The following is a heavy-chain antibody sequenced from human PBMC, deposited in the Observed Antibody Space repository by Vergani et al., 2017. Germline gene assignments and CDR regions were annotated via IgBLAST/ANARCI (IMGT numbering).Heavy chain of an antibody. Sequence: QVQLQESGPGLVKPSETLSLTCTVSGGSISSHYWSWIRQPPGKGLEWIGYIYYSGSTNYNPSLKSRVTISVDTSKNQFSLKLSSVTAADTAVYYCARSNDYGDIFDYWGQGTLVTVSS. V-gene: IGHV4-59*08. J-gene: IGHJ4*02. CDR3: ARSNDYGDIFDY. D-gene: IGHD4-17*01. CDR2: IYYSGST. CDR1: GGSISSHY.